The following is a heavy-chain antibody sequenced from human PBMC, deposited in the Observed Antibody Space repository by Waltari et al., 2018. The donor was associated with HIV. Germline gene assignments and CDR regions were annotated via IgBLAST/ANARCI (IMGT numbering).Heavy chain of an antibody. V-gene: IGHV3-48*02. CDR3: ARDPRNIVGDHLDY. Sequence: EVQLVESGGGLVQPGGSLRLSCAASGFSFSSHSMHWVRQAPGKGLEWVSYISSSSTIYYADSVKGRFTISRDNAQNSLYLQMNSLRDEDTAVYYCARDPRNIVGDHLDYWGQGTLVTVSS. J-gene: IGHJ4*02. CDR2: ISSSSTI. CDR1: GFSFSSHS. D-gene: IGHD1-26*01.